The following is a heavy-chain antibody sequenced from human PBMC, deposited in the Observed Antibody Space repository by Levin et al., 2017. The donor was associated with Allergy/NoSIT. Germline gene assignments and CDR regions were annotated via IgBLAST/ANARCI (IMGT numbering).Heavy chain of an antibody. CDR2: INPNSGGT. CDR1: GYTFTGYY. J-gene: IGHJ4*02. V-gene: IGHV1-2*04. Sequence: GASVKVSCKASGYTFTGYYMHWVRQAPGQGLEWMGWINPNSGGTNYAQKFQGWVTMTGDTSISTAYMELSRLRSDDTAVYYCARDTVAGTMGYWGQGTLVTVSS. D-gene: IGHD6-19*01. CDR3: ARDTVAGTMGY.